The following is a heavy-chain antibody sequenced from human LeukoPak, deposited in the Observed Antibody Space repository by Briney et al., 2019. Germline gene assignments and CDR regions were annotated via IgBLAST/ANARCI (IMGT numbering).Heavy chain of an antibody. Sequence: PSETPSLTCTVSGGSISSSSYYWGWIRQPPGKGLERIGSIYYSGSTYYNPSLKSRVTISVDTSKNQFSLKLSSVTAADTAVYYCARGRTYYDFWSGNRGFFDIWGQGTMVTVSS. J-gene: IGHJ3*02. CDR2: IYYSGST. CDR1: GGSISSSSYY. V-gene: IGHV4-39*07. CDR3: ARGRTYYDFWSGNRGFFDI. D-gene: IGHD3-3*01.